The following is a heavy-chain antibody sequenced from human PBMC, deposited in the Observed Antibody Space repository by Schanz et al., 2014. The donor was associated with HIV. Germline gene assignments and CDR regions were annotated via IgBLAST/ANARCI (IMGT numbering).Heavy chain of an antibody. CDR1: GFTFSSYW. Sequence: VRLGESGGGVVQPGRSLRLSCGASGFTFSSYWMSWVRQAPGKGPEWVSAISGGGGSTYYAVSVRGRFTISRDNSKNTLYLQMNSLRVEDTAVYYCAKNGDYAFYYFDYWGQGTLVTVSS. J-gene: IGHJ4*02. V-gene: IGHV3-23*04. D-gene: IGHD4-17*01. CDR3: AKNGDYAFYYFDY. CDR2: ISGGGGST.